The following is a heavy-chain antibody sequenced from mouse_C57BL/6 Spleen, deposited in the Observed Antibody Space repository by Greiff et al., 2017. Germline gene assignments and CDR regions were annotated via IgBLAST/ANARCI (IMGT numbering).Heavy chain of an antibody. CDR3: AMAAQAPYAMDY. Sequence: VQLQQPGAELVKPGASVKVSCKASGYTFTSYWMHWVKQRPGQGLEWIGRIHPSDSDTNYNQKFKGKATLTVDKSSSTAYMQLSSLTSEDSAVXYCAMAAQAPYAMDYWGQGTSVTVSS. D-gene: IGHD3-2*02. CDR1: GYTFTSYW. J-gene: IGHJ4*01. V-gene: IGHV1-74*01. CDR2: IHPSDSDT.